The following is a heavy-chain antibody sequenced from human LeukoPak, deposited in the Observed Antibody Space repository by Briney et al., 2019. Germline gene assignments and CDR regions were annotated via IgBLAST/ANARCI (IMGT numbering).Heavy chain of an antibody. D-gene: IGHD6-19*01. J-gene: IGHJ4*02. CDR2: IYYSGSP. CDR3: ARGRMGSSGWYDDY. V-gene: IGHV4-59*01. CDR1: GGSISGYY. Sequence: TTSETLSLTCTVSGGSISGYYWSWIRQPPGKGLEWIGYIYYSGSPNYNPSLKSRVIISVDTSNNQFSLNLSSVTAADTAVYYCARGRMGSSGWYDDYWGQGTLVTVSS.